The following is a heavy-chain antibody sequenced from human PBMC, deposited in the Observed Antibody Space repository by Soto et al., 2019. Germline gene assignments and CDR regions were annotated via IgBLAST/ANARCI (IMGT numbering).Heavy chain of an antibody. CDR1: SVSFSGYY. CDR2: INHKGIT. CDR3: ARAEAPQWFTRGSYGIDV. J-gene: IGHJ6*02. D-gene: IGHD2-2*01. Sequence: KSAYTLSLTCAVNSVSFSGYYWSWLRQPPVKALDLIGTINHKGITSHNPHRKIRITILVDTYRTQFSLRLRSVTAADTAVYYCARAEAPQWFTRGSYGIDVWGQGTKVTVS. V-gene: IGHV4-34*01.